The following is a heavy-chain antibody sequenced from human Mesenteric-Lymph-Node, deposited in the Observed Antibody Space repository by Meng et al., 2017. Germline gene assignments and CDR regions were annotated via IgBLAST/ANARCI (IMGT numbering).Heavy chain of an antibody. CDR2: ISPTGGSL. Sequence: LQAGSGGALVRAAEALIPSSASSGFTSIDYDRTWIRQPPGQGLVWIASISPTGGSLYYADSVKGRFSISRDNAKSSLSLQMNSLRVEDTAVYYCARDHGFLNWFDPWGQGTLVTVSS. J-gene: IGHJ5*02. CDR3: ARDHGFLNWFDP. D-gene: IGHD2/OR15-2a*01. CDR1: GFTSIDYD. V-gene: IGHV3-11*04.